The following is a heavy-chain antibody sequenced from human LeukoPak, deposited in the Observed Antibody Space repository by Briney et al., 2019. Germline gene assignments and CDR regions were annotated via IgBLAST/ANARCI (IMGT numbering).Heavy chain of an antibody. V-gene: IGHV3-7*01. J-gene: IGHJ4*02. CDR3: ARDFRELLWFGELFGY. CDR2: IKQDGSEK. D-gene: IGHD3-10*01. CDR1: GFTFSSYW. Sequence: GGSLRLSCAASGFTFSSYWMSWVRQAPGKGVEWVANIKQDGSEKYYVDSVKGRFTISRDNAKNSLYLQMNSLRAEDTAVYYCARDFRELLWFGELFGYWGQGTLVTVSS.